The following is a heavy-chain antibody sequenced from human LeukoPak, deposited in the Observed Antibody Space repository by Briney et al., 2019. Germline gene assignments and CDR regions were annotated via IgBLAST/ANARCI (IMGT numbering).Heavy chain of an antibody. V-gene: IGHV3-23*01. D-gene: IGHD3-10*01. CDR1: GFTFSSYA. CDR2: ISGSGGST. J-gene: IGHJ6*02. Sequence: PGGSLRLSCAVSGFTFSSYAMSWVRQAPGKGLEWVSAISGSGGSTYYADSVKGRFTISRDNSKNTLYLQMNSLRAEDTAVYYCAKGTIQLWFGELLCMDVWGQGTTVTVSS. CDR3: AKGTIQLWFGELLCMDV.